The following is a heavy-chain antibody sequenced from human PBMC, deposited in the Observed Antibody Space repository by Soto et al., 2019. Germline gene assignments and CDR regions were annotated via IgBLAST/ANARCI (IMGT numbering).Heavy chain of an antibody. Sequence: GGSLRLSCSASGFSFSSYAMHWVRQAPGKGLKYVSGISNIGGTTYYADSVKGRFTVSRDNFKNTLYLQMNSLRDEDTAVYYCARDLIYYDSSGYQGYFDYWGQGTLVTVSS. CDR1: GFSFSSYA. J-gene: IGHJ4*02. V-gene: IGHV3-64*04. D-gene: IGHD3-22*01. CDR3: ARDLIYYDSSGYQGYFDY. CDR2: ISNIGGTT.